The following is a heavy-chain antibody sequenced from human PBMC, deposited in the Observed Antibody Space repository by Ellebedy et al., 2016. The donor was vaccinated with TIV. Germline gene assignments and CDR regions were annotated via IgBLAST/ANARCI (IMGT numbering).Heavy chain of an antibody. Sequence: MPGGSLRLSCTVSGASIRSYYWSWIRQPPGKGLEWIGYINYSLGTNYNPSLKSRVTISVDTSKNQFSLKLSSVTAAASAVYYWARELVGASKRLDAWGQGTLVTVSS. J-gene: IGHJ5*02. CDR3: ARELVGASKRLDA. CDR2: INYSLGT. CDR1: GASIRSYY. D-gene: IGHD1-26*01. V-gene: IGHV4-59*01.